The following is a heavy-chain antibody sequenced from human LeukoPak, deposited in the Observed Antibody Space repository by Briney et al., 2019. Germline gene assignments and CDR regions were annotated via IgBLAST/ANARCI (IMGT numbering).Heavy chain of an antibody. D-gene: IGHD3-10*01. V-gene: IGHV4-39*01. CDR2: IYSSGSS. CDR3: ATRYGSGTYPRYYFDS. J-gene: IGHJ4*02. Sequence: PAETLSLTCTVSGGSISSSSYHWGWIRQPPGKGLEWFGTIYSSGSSYYNPSLKSRLTISVDTSRNQFSLKLSSVTASDTAVYYCATRYGSGTYPRYYFDSWGQGTLVTVSS. CDR1: GGSISSSSYH.